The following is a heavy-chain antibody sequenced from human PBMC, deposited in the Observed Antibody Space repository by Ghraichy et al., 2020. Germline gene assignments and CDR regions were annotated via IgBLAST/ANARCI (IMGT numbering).Heavy chain of an antibody. CDR3: ARGGSDIDVVPAAIISIDV. V-gene: IGHV3-21*06. CDR1: GFTFSTYS. CDR2: IGGSITHI. Sequence: LSLTCAVSGFTFSTYSMNWVRQAPGKGLEWVSSIGGSITHIYYADSVKGRFIISRDNAKNSLYLQMDSLRAEDTAVYYCARGGSDIDVVPAAIISIDVSGQGTTVTVSS. D-gene: IGHD2-2*02. J-gene: IGHJ6*02.